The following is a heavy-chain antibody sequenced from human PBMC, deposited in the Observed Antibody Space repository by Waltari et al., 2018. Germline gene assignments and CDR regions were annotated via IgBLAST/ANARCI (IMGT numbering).Heavy chain of an antibody. D-gene: IGHD1-26*01. CDR1: GDSISSYF. CDR2: SYYNRYT. Sequence: QVHLQESGPGLVKPSETLSLTCTVSGDSISSYFWTWIRQPPGKGLELIGQSYYNRYTTSSPSLKRRVTMSVDTSKNQFFRRLGSVTAADTAVYYCARGGIVGIGHPSGWFDPWGQGIPVTVSS. V-gene: IGHV4-59*01. CDR3: ARGGIVGIGHPSGWFDP. J-gene: IGHJ5*02.